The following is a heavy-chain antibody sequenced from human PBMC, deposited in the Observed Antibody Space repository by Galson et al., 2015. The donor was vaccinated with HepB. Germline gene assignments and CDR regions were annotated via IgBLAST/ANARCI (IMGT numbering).Heavy chain of an antibody. D-gene: IGHD5-18*01. CDR2: IYHSGST. CDR3: ARDRGYGPLHDY. V-gene: IGHV4-38-2*02. J-gene: IGHJ4*02. CDR1: GYSISSGYY. Sequence: ETLSLTCAVSGYSISSGYYWGWIRQPPGKGLEWIGSIYHSGSTYYNPSLKSRVTISVDTSKNQFSLKLSSVTAADTAVYYCARDRGYGPLHDYWGQGTLVTVSS.